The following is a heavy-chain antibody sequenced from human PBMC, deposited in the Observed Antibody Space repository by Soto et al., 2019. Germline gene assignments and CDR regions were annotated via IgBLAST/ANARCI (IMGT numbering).Heavy chain of an antibody. V-gene: IGHV1-69*13. CDR2: IIPIFGTA. CDR1: GGTFSSYA. J-gene: IGHJ3*02. D-gene: IGHD3-22*01. Sequence: VKVSCKASGGTFSSYAISWVRQAPGQGLEWMGGIIPIFGTANYAQKFQGRVTITADESTSTAYMELSSLRSEDTAVYYCARDLDSSGYYAEGAFDIWGQGTMVTVSS. CDR3: ARDLDSSGYYAEGAFDI.